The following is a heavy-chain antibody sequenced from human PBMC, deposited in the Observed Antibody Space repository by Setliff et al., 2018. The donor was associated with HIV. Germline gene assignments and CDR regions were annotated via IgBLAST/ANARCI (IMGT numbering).Heavy chain of an antibody. CDR1: GGSISSYY. J-gene: IGHJ1*01. Sequence: TLSLTCTVSGGSISSYYWSWIRQPPGKGLEWIGYIYNTGSTYHSPSLESRVTISVDKSKNQFSLRLSSVTAADTAVYYCARARRAGSGPKYFQHWGQGTLVTVSS. D-gene: IGHD2-15*01. CDR3: ARARRAGSGPKYFQH. V-gene: IGHV4-59*12. CDR2: IYNTGST.